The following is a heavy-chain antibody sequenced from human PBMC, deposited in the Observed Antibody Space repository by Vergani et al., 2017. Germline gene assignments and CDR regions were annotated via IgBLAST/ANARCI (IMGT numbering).Heavy chain of an antibody. CDR2: IWYDGSNK. CDR3: ARGRGDNWYFDL. V-gene: IGHV3-33*01. CDR1: GFTFSSYG. Sequence: QVQLVESGGGVVQPGRSLRLSCAASGFTFSSYGMHWVRQAPGKGLEWVAVIWYDGSNKYYADSVKGRFTISRDNSKNTLYLQMNSLRAEDTAVYYCARGRGDNWYFDLWGRGTLVTVSS. D-gene: IGHD3-10*01. J-gene: IGHJ2*01.